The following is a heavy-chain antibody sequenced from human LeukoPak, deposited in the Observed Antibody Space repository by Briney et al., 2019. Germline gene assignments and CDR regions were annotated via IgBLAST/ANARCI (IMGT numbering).Heavy chain of an antibody. CDR2: ISSSSSYI. CDR3: ASKITPGIAVAVDY. CDR1: GFTFSSYS. V-gene: IGHV3-21*01. D-gene: IGHD6-19*01. J-gene: IGHJ4*02. Sequence: GGSLRLSCAASGFTFSSYSMDWVRQAPGKGLEWVSSISSSSSYIYYADSVKGRFTISRDNAKNSLYLQMNGLRAEDTAVYYCASKITPGIAVAVDYWGQGTLVTVSS.